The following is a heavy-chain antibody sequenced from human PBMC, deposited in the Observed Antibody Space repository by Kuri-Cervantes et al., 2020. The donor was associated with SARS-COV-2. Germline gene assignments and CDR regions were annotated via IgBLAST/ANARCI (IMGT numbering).Heavy chain of an antibody. D-gene: IGHD6-13*01. Sequence: SVKVSCKASRGTFSSYAISWVRQAPGQGLEWMGGIIPIFGTANYAQKFQGRVKITADESTSTAYMELSSLRSEDTAVYYCAREVIAAAARGSLTWFDPWGQGTLVTVSS. V-gene: IGHV1-69*13. J-gene: IGHJ5*02. CDR2: IIPIFGTA. CDR1: RGTFSSYA. CDR3: AREVIAAAARGSLTWFDP.